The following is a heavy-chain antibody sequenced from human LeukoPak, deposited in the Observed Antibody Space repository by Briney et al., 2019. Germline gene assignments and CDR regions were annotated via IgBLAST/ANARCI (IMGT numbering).Heavy chain of an antibody. Sequence: PGRSLRLSCAASGFTFSSYAMHWVRQAPGKGLEWVSAISGSGGSTYYADSVKGRFTISRDNSKNTLYLQMNSLRAEDTAVYYCARYIAASNWFDPWGQGTLVTVSS. D-gene: IGHD6-6*01. J-gene: IGHJ5*02. V-gene: IGHV3-23*01. CDR1: GFTFSSYA. CDR3: ARYIAASNWFDP. CDR2: ISGSGGST.